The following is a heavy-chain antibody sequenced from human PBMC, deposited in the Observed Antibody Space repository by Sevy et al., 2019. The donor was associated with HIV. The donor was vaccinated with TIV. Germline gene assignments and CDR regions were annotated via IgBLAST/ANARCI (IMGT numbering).Heavy chain of an antibody. J-gene: IGHJ4*01. CDR2: ITRDGKTK. Sequence: GGYLRLSCAASGFSFSSSSMNWLRQAPGKGLEWLAYITRDGKTKYYADFVKGRFTISRDNAQNSLFLQLNSLRDDDTAVYYCAREYSGSYYRFDLWGHGTLVTVSS. CDR1: GFSFSSSS. CDR3: AREYSGSYYRFDL. D-gene: IGHD1-26*01. V-gene: IGHV3-48*02.